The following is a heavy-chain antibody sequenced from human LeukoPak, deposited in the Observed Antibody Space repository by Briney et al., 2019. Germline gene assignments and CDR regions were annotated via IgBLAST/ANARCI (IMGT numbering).Heavy chain of an antibody. D-gene: IGHD3-10*01. CDR1: GGSISSYC. CDR2: IYYSGST. Sequence: SETLSLTCTVSGGSISSYCWSWIRQPPGKGLEWIGYIYYSGSTNYNPSLKSRVTISVDTSKNQFSLKLSSVTAAGTAVYYCARGRGSGSYSTFDYWGQGTLVTVSS. CDR3: ARGRGSGSYSTFDY. J-gene: IGHJ4*02. V-gene: IGHV4-59*01.